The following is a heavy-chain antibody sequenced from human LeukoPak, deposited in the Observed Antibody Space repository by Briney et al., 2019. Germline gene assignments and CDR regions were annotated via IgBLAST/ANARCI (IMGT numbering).Heavy chain of an antibody. CDR2: ISWNSGSI. V-gene: IGHV3-9*01. J-gene: IGHJ4*02. Sequence: GGSLRLSCAASGFTFDDYAMHWVRQAPGKGLEWVSGISWNSGSIGYADSVKGRFTISRDNAKNSLYLQMNSLRAEDTAVYYCAREARGYFDYWGQGTLVTVSS. CDR1: GFTFDDYA. CDR3: AREARGYFDY.